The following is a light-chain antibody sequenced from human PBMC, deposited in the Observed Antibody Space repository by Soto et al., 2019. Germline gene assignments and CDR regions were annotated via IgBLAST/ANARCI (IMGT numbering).Light chain of an antibody. Sequence: QPVLTKPPSVSGAPGQRVTISCTGSSSNIGAGYDVHWYQQLPGTAPKLLIYGNSNRPSGVPDRFSGSKSGTSASLAITGLQAEDEADYYCQSYDSSLSGNVVFGGGTQLTVL. CDR2: GNS. V-gene: IGLV1-40*01. CDR1: SSNIGAGYD. J-gene: IGLJ2*01. CDR3: QSYDSSLSGNVV.